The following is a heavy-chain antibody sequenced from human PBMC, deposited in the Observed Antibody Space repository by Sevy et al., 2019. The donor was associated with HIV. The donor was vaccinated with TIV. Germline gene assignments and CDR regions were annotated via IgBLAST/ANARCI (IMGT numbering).Heavy chain of an antibody. Sequence: GESLKISCAASGFTFSNAWMSWVRQAPGKGLEWVGRIKSKTDGGTTDYAAPVKGRFTISRDDSKNTLYLQMNSLKTEDTAVYYCTTDLLLWFGELFRYYFDYWGQGTLVTVSS. CDR2: IKSKTDGGTT. V-gene: IGHV3-15*01. J-gene: IGHJ4*02. CDR3: TTDLLLWFGELFRYYFDY. CDR1: GFTFSNAW. D-gene: IGHD3-10*01.